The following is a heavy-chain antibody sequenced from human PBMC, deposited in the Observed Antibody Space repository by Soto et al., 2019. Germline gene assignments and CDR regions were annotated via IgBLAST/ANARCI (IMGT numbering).Heavy chain of an antibody. CDR1: GGTFSSYA. V-gene: IGHV1-69*01. CDR3: ARGTYYYDSSGYYYGFDY. J-gene: IGHJ4*02. Sequence: QVQLVQSGAEVKKPGSSVKVSCKASGGTFSSYAISWVRQAPGQGLEWMGGIIPIFGTANYAQKFQGRVTLTADQSTSTAYMELSSLRSEDTAVYYCARGTYYYDSSGYYYGFDYWGQGTLVTVSS. D-gene: IGHD3-22*01. CDR2: IIPIFGTA.